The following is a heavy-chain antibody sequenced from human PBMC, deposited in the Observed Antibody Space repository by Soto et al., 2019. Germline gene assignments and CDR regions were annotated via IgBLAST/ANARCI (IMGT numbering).Heavy chain of an antibody. CDR3: ARIASAGRGWDV. V-gene: IGHV3-7*01. D-gene: IGHD6-13*01. CDR2: IKQDGSEK. J-gene: IGHJ6*02. Sequence: EVQLVESGGGLVQPGGSLRLSCPASGFTFSSYWMSWVRQAPVKGLEWVGNIKQDGSEKNYVDFMEGRFTISRDNAENSLYRQMNSLRAEDTAVYYCARIASAGRGWDVWGQGTTVVVSS. CDR1: GFTFSSYW.